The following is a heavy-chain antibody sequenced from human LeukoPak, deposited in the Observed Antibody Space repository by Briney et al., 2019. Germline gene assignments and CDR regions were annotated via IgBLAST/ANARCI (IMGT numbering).Heavy chain of an antibody. CDR3: AVPLWAGEQVRFDP. Sequence: GGSLRLSCAASGFTFSSYWMTWVRQAPGKGLEWVANIKQDGSEKYYVDSVKGRFTISRDNAKNSLYLQMSSLRVEDTAVYYCAVPLWAGEQVRFDPWGQGTLVTVPS. V-gene: IGHV3-7*05. CDR2: IKQDGSEK. CDR1: GFTFSSYW. D-gene: IGHD3-10*01. J-gene: IGHJ5*02.